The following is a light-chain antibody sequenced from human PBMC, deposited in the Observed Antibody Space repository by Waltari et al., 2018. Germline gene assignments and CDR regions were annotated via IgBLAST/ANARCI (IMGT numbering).Light chain of an antibody. V-gene: IGLV3-1*01. CDR2: QDI. Sequence: SNELTQPPSVSGSPGQTASITCYGGILGSKYASWYQHNPGQSPLLVIYQDINRPSGIPERFSGSKSGNTATLTISGTQAMDDADYYCQALGSNRWVFGGGTKLTVL. CDR3: QALGSNRWV. J-gene: IGLJ3*02. CDR1: ILGSKY.